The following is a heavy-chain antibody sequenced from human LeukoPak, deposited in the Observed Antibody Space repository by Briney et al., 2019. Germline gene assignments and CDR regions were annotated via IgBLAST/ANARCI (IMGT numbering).Heavy chain of an antibody. CDR1: GGTFSSYA. Sequence: GASVKVSCKASGGTFSSYAISWVRQAPGQGLEWMGGIIPIFGTANYAQKFQGRVTITADESTSTAYMELSSLRSEDTAVYYRARDQAEEDYYYYYMDVWGKGTTVTVSS. CDR3: ARDQAEEDYYYYYMDV. J-gene: IGHJ6*03. V-gene: IGHV1-69*01. CDR2: IIPIFGTA.